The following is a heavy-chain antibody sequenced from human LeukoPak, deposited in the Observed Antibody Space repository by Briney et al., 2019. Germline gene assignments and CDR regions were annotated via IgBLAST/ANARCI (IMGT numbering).Heavy chain of an antibody. CDR1: GFTFSSYS. CDR2: ISSSRNDI. V-gene: IGHV3-21*01. D-gene: IGHD6-6*01. CDR3: ASGYSRSSNDY. J-gene: IGHJ4*02. Sequence: PWGSLRLSCAASGFTFSSYSFNRVRQAPGKGLEWVSSISSSRNDIYYADSVKGRFTISRDNAKSSLYLQMNSLRAEDTAVYYCASGYSRSSNDYRGQGTLVTVSS.